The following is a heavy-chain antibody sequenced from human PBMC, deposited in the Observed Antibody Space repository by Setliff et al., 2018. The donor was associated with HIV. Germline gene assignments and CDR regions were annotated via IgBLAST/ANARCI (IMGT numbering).Heavy chain of an antibody. CDR1: GYSFTTYG. CDR2: IGTQNGNT. V-gene: IGHV1-18*01. D-gene: IGHD3-10*01. J-gene: IGHJ6*03. CDR3: AREGLWFGDRGFYMDV. Sequence: GASVKVSCKASGYSFTTYGVYWVRQAPGQGLEWMGWIGTQNGNTNYAQKFQGRVTMTTDTSTNTAYMELSSLTSDDTAVYYCAREGLWFGDRGFYMDVWGKGPASTVS.